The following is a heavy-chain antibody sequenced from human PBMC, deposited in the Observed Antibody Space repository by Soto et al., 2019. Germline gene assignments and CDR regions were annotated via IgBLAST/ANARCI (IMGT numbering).Heavy chain of an antibody. Sequence: QLQLQESGSGLVKPSQTLSLTCAVSGGSISSGGYSWSWIQQPPGKGLEWIGYIYHSGSTYYNPSLKSRVTISVDRTKNQFSLKVRSVTAADTAVYYLARGGLVVPAGIKEGFDPWGRGTLVPVSS. D-gene: IGHD2-2*01. CDR2: IYHSGST. J-gene: IGHJ5*02. CDR3: ARGGLVVPAGIKEGFDP. CDR1: GGSISSGGYS. V-gene: IGHV4-30-2*01.